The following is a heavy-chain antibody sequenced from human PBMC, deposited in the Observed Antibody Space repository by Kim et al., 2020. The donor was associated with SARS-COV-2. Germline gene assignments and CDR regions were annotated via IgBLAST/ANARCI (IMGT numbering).Heavy chain of an antibody. Sequence: GRWSYYVDSVKGRFTISRDNAKNSLYLQMNSRRVEDTAVYYCARSVFGDNYWGQGTLVSVSS. D-gene: IGHD3-10*02. J-gene: IGHJ4*02. CDR2: GRWS. V-gene: IGHV3-7*01. CDR3: ARSVFGDNY.